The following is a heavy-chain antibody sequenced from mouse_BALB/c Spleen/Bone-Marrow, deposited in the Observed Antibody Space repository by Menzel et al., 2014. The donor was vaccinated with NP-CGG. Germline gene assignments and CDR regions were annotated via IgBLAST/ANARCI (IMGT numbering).Heavy chain of an antibody. CDR3: TRYGNYYFDY. V-gene: IGHV1S81*02. CDR2: INPSNGGT. D-gene: IGHD2-1*01. Sequence: VQLQQSGAELVKPGASVKLSCKASGYTFTSYYMYWVKQRPGQGLEWIGEINPSNGGTSFNEKFKSKATLTVDKPSSTAYMQLSSLTSEDSAVYYCTRYGNYYFDYWGQGTTLTVSS. J-gene: IGHJ2*01. CDR1: GYTFTSYY.